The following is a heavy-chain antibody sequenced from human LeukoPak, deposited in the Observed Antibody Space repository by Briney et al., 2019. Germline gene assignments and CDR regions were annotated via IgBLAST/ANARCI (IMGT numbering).Heavy chain of an antibody. CDR2: ISSGRST. CDR1: GFTFSSYE. CDR3: ARLNYFYDSSGYPFFDY. Sequence: GGSLRLSCAASGFTFSSYEMNWVRQAPGKGLEWVSVISSGRSTFYADSVKGRFTISRDNSKNTLYLQMNSLRAEDTAVYYCARLNYFYDSSGYPFFDYWGQGTLVTVSS. D-gene: IGHD3-22*01. J-gene: IGHJ4*02. V-gene: IGHV3-53*01.